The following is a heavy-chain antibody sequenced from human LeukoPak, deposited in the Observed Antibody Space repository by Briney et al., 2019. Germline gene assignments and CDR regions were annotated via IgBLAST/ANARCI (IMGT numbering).Heavy chain of an antibody. J-gene: IGHJ6*02. CDR3: AAQLLHYYYHGMDV. D-gene: IGHD2-2*01. Sequence: PGGSLRLSCAAPGFTFSSYAMHWVRQAPGKGLEWVAVISYDGSNKYYADSVKGRFTITRDNSKNTLYLQMNSLRAEDTAVYYCAAQLLHYYYHGMDVWGQGTTVTVSS. CDR2: ISYDGSNK. V-gene: IGHV3-30*04. CDR1: GFTFSSYA.